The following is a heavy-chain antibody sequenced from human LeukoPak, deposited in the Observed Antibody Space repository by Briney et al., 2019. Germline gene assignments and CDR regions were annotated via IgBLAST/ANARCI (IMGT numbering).Heavy chain of an antibody. V-gene: IGHV4-59*11. CDR1: GVSISSHY. CDR3: AREITGTTSGWFDP. J-gene: IGHJ5*02. CDR2: IYYSGST. D-gene: IGHD1-7*01. Sequence: SETLSLTCTVSGVSISSHYWSWLRQPPGKGLEWIGYIYYSGSTNYSPSLKSRVTISVDTSKNQFSLKLSSVTAADTAVYYCAREITGTTSGWFDPWGQGTLVTVSS.